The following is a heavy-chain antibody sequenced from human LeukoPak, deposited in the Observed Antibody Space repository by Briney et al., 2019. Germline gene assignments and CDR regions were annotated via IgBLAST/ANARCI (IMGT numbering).Heavy chain of an antibody. V-gene: IGHV4-59*01. Sequence: SETLSLTCTVSGGSINNYYWSWTRQPPGKGLEWIGYIYYRGSTNYNPSLKSRVTSSADTSKNQFSLKLNSVTAADTAVYYCARGGDYGDLRYFDYWGQGTLVTVSS. D-gene: IGHD4-17*01. CDR2: IYYRGST. J-gene: IGHJ4*02. CDR3: ARGGDYGDLRYFDY. CDR1: GGSINNYY.